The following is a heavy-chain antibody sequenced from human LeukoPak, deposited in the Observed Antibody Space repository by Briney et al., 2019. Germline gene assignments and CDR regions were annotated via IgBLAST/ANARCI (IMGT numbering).Heavy chain of an antibody. J-gene: IGHJ5*02. CDR3: ARDFLGYSSGGSCHNNWFDP. D-gene: IGHD2-15*01. Sequence: SETLSLTCTASGGSISGYYLSWIRQAPGKGLQWVGSIYCNRSTNYNPSLKSRVTISVDTSKNQFSLQLSSVTAADTAVYYCARDFLGYSSGGSCHNNWFDPWGQGTLVTVPS. CDR2: IYCNRST. CDR1: GGSISGYY. V-gene: IGHV4-59*01.